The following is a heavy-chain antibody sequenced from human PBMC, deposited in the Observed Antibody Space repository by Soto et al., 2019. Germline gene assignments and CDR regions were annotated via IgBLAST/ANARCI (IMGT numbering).Heavy chain of an antibody. CDR3: TTSGNPQVVDS. Sequence: EVQLVESGGGLVNPGGSLRLSCAASGFRFSSAWMSWVRQAPGKGLEWVGRIRNKRDGGTTDSAAPVTGRFTISRDDSKSAVYLEMNSLKGEDTAVYFCTTSGNPQVVDSWCQGTLVTGSS. J-gene: IGHJ4*02. CDR2: IRNKRDGGTT. CDR1: GFRFSSAW. V-gene: IGHV3-15*07. D-gene: IGHD2-2*01.